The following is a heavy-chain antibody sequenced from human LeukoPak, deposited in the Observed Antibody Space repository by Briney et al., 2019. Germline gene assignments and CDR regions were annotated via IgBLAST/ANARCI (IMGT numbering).Heavy chain of an antibody. CDR2: INHSGST. V-gene: IGHV4-34*01. CDR1: GGSLGGYY. Sequence: PSETLSLTCAVYGGSLGGYYWSWIRQPPGKGLEWIGEINHSGSTNYNPSLKSRVTISVDTSKNQFSLKLSSVTAADTAVYYCAREKNDILTGYQINFDYWGQGTLVTVSS. CDR3: AREKNDILTGYQINFDY. J-gene: IGHJ4*02. D-gene: IGHD3-9*01.